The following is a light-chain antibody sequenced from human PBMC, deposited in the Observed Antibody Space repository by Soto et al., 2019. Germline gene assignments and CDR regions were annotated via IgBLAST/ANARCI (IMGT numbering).Light chain of an antibody. J-gene: IGLJ1*01. CDR1: SSDVGGYNY. V-gene: IGLV2-14*01. CDR2: DVT. CDR3: RSYTSTSTYV. Sequence: VLTQPASVSGSPGQSITISCTGTSSDVGGYNYVSWYQQHPGKAPKLMIYDVTNRPSGISNRFSGSKSGNTASLTISGLQAEDEADYYCRSYTSTSTYVFGTGTKVTVL.